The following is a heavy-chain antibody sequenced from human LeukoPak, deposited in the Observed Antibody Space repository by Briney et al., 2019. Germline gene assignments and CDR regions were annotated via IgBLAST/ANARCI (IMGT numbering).Heavy chain of an antibody. D-gene: IGHD2-2*01. Sequence: ASVKVSCKASGYTFASCGISWVRQAPGQGLEWMGWISTYNGNTNYAQKLQGRVTMTTDTSTSTAYMELRSLRSDDTAVYYCAREYCSSTSCCSPDYWGQGTLVTVSS. CDR2: ISTYNGNT. V-gene: IGHV1-18*01. CDR3: AREYCSSTSCCSPDY. CDR1: GYTFASCG. J-gene: IGHJ4*02.